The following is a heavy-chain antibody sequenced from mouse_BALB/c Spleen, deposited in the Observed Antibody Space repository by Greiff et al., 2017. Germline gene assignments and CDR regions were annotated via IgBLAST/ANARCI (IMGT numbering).Heavy chain of an antibody. D-gene: IGHD2-4*01. Sequence: VQLQQPGAELVKPGTSVKLSCKASGYNFTSYWINWVKLRPGQGLEWIGDIYPGSGSTNDNEKFKSKATLTVDTSSSTAYMQRSILASEDSALYYCAKSTMITTWFAYWGQGTLVTVSA. CDR1: GYNFTSYW. J-gene: IGHJ3*01. V-gene: IGHV1-55*01. CDR3: AKSTMITTWFAY. CDR2: IYPGSGST.